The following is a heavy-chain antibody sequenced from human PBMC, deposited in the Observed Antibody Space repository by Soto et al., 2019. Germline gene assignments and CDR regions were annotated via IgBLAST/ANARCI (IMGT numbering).Heavy chain of an antibody. CDR2: IKQDGSEK. J-gene: IGHJ3*02. CDR3: ARDRAPRRKSAFDI. Sequence: GGSLRLSCAASGFTFSSYWMSWVRQAPGKGLEWVANIKQDGSEKYYVDSVKGRFTISRDNAKNSLYLQMNSLRAEDTAVYYCARDRAPRRKSAFDIWGQGTMVTVSS. V-gene: IGHV3-7*03. CDR1: GFTFSSYW.